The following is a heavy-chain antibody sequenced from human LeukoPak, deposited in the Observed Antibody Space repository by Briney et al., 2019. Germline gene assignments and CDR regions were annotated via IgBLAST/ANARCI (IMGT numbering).Heavy chain of an antibody. J-gene: IGHJ3*02. Sequence: SETLSLTCTASGGSINSYYWNWIRQRPGKALEWIGCIYDSGSNKYNPSLKSRVTISVDTSKNQLSLKMSSVTAADTAVYYCARDAVATGIGAFDIWGQGTMVTVSS. V-gene: IGHV4-59*01. CDR3: ARDAVATGIGAFDI. CDR2: IYDSGSN. D-gene: IGHD5-12*01. CDR1: GGSINSYY.